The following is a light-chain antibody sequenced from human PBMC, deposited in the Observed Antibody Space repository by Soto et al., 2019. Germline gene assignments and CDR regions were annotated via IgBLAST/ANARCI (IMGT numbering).Light chain of an antibody. CDR2: DVS. J-gene: IGLJ1*01. CDR1: SSDVGGYNY. CDR3: SSYTSSNTLFV. V-gene: IGLV2-14*03. Sequence: QSALTQPASVSGSPGQSITISCTGTSSDVGGYNYVSWYQQHPGKAPKLMIYDVSNRPSGVSNHFSGSKSGNTASLTISGLQAEDEADYYCSSYTSSNTLFVFGTGTKLTVL.